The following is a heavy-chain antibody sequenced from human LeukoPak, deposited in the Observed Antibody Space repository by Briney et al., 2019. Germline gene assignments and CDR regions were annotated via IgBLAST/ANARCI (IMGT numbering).Heavy chain of an antibody. Sequence: ASVKVSCKASGGTFSSYAISWVRQAPGQGLEWMGRIIPILGIANYAQKFQGRVTITADKSTSTAYMELSSLRSEDTAVYYCARRIAESYWFDPWGQGTLVTVSS. J-gene: IGHJ5*02. CDR3: ARRIAESYWFDP. CDR2: IIPILGIA. V-gene: IGHV1-69*04. CDR1: GGTFSSYA. D-gene: IGHD1-26*01.